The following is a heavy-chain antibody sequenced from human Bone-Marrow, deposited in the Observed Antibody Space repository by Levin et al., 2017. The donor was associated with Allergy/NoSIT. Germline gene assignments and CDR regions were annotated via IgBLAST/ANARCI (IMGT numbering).Heavy chain of an antibody. CDR1: GYTLTDVS. CDR3: ATVGDSDYAMDEWFGS. D-gene: IGHD4/OR15-4a*01. V-gene: IGHV1-24*01. J-gene: IGHJ5*01. CDR2: FDPEDAET. Sequence: ASVKVSCKVTGYTLTDVSIHWVRQAPGKGLEWMGGFDPEDAETIYAQELQGRVTMTEDTSTDTGYMELRSLTSDDTAVYYCATVGDSDYAMDEWFGSWGQGTLITVSS.